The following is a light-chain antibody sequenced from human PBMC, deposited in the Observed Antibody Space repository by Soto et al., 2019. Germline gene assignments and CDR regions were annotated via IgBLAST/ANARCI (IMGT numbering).Light chain of an antibody. CDR3: LQYFTYPFT. V-gene: IGKV1-5*03. J-gene: IGKJ4*01. CDR1: QRVGGG. Sequence: DIQMTQSPSTLSASVGDRVTITCRASQRVGGGLVGYQQKPGKAPKILIYGGSSLESGVPSRFSGSGSGAEFTLTIDSLQPDDFATYYCLQYFTYPFTFGGGTKVEIK. CDR2: GGS.